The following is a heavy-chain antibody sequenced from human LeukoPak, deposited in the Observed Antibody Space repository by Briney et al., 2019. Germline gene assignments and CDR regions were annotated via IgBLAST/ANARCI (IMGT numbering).Heavy chain of an antibody. CDR1: GGSISSSSYY. V-gene: IGHV4-61*01. J-gene: IGHJ5*02. Sequence: SETLSLTCTVSGGSISSSSYYWNWIRQPPGKGLEWIGYIFSSGNTNSNPSLRSRLTLSLDASKNQFSLKLKSVTAADTAVYYCARDGGARSFTNGLNWFDPWGQGILVTVSS. CDR3: ARDGGARSFTNGLNWFDP. CDR2: IFSSGNT. D-gene: IGHD2-8*01.